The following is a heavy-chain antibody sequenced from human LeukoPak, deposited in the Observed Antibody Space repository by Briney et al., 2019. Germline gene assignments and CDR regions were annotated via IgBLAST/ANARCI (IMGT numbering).Heavy chain of an antibody. J-gene: IGHJ4*02. D-gene: IGHD6-19*01. Sequence: PGGSLRLSCAASGFTFSSYGMHWVRQAPGKGLEWVAFIRYDGSNKYYADSVKGRFTISRDNSKNTLYLQMNSLRAEDTAVYYCAKDGGIAVAGGGDDYWGQGTLVTVSS. CDR3: AKDGGIAVAGGGDDY. CDR2: IRYDGSNK. V-gene: IGHV3-30*02. CDR1: GFTFSSYG.